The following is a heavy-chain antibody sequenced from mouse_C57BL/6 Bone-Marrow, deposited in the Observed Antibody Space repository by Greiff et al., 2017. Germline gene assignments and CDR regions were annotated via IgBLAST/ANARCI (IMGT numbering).Heavy chain of an antibody. CDR1: GFSLTSYG. CDR3: ARTSITTVIDY. CDR2: IWSGGST. Sequence: QVQLKESGPGLVQPSQSLSITCTVSGFSLTSYGVHWVRQSPGKGLEWLGVIWSGGSTDYNAAFISRLSISKDNSKSQVFFKMNSLQADHTAIYYCARTSITTVIDYWGQGTTLTVSS. D-gene: IGHD1-1*01. J-gene: IGHJ2*01. V-gene: IGHV2-2*01.